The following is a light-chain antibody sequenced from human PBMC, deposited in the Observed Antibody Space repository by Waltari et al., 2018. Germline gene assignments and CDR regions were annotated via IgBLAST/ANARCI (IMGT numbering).Light chain of an antibody. J-gene: IGKJ5*01. CDR3: QQSSSSPIT. V-gene: IGKV1-39*01. Sequence: DIQMTQSPPSLPASEADSFTITCRASQTISNSLDWYQQKPGNAPKLLIYGSFILQSGVPSRFSGSGSGTDFTLTISSLQPEDFATYYCQQSSSSPITFGQGTRLEIK. CDR1: QTISNS. CDR2: GSF.